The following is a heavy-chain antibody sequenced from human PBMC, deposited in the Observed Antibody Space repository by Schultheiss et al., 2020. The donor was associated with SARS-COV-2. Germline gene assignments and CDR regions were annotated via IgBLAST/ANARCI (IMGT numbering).Heavy chain of an antibody. D-gene: IGHD1-26*01. CDR3: AAWGSYLFDY. V-gene: IGHV4-39*01. Sequence: SETLSLTCTVSGGSISSSSYYWGWIRQPPGKGLEWIGSIYYSGSTYYNPSLKSRVTISVDTSKNQFSLKLSSVTAADTAVYYCAAWGSYLFDYWGQGTLVTVSS. CDR2: IYYSGST. CDR1: GGSISSSSYY. J-gene: IGHJ4*02.